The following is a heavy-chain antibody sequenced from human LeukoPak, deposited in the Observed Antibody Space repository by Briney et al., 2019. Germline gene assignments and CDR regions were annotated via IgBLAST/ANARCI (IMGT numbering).Heavy chain of an antibody. CDR1: GFAFDEHG. CDR3: ARAPITSPFYFDY. CDR2: INWSGGST. D-gene: IGHD2-2*01. V-gene: IGHV3-20*04. J-gene: IGHJ4*02. Sequence: GGSLRLSCTAFGFAFDEHGMSWVRQVPGKGLEWVAGINWSGGSTGYADPLRGRFTISRDNAKNSLYLQMDSLRAKDTALYYCARAPITSPFYFDYWGQGTLVTVSP.